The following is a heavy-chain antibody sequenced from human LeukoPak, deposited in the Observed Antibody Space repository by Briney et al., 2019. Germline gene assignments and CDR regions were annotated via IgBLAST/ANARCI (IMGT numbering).Heavy chain of an antibody. CDR1: GFTFRNYW. CDR3: ARGFFNYGNYIPAFDS. J-gene: IGHJ5*01. D-gene: IGHD4-11*01. V-gene: IGHV3-7*01. Sequence: GGSLRLSCAASGFTFRNYWMNWVRQAPGKGLEWVASIKQDGGEKYYVDFLKGRFTISRDNAKNTLYLQMSSLRAEDMALYYCARGFFNYGNYIPAFDSWGQGTLVTVSS. CDR2: IKQDGGEK.